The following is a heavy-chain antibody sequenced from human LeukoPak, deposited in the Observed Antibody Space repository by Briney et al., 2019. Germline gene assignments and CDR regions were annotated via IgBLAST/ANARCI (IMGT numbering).Heavy chain of an antibody. CDR1: GGSLNGHW. J-gene: IGHJ5*02. V-gene: IGHV4-59*08. CDR2: VYYNGNS. Sequence: SETLSLTCTVSGGSLNGHWWSWIRQPPGKGLEWVGYVYYNGNSISHPSLNGRVSISLDTTKNQFSLNLTSVTAADTAVYYCAGLHFASAEEFDPWGPGTLVTVSS. D-gene: IGHD6-13*01. CDR3: AGLHFASAEEFDP.